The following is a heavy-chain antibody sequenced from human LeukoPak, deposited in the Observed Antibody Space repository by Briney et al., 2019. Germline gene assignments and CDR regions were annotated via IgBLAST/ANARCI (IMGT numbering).Heavy chain of an antibody. Sequence: PSQTLSLTCTVSGSSISSGGYYWSWIRQHPGKGLEWIGYIYYSGSTYYNPSLKSRVTISVDTSKNQFSLKLSSVTAADTAVYYCARGPVGVVTTGGSWFDPWGQGTLVTVSS. CDR2: IYYSGST. D-gene: IGHD2-21*02. V-gene: IGHV4-31*03. CDR1: GSSISSGGYY. J-gene: IGHJ5*02. CDR3: ARGPVGVVTTGGSWFDP.